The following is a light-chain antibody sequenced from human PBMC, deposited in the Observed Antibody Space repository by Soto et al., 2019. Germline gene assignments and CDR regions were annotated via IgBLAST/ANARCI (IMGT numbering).Light chain of an antibody. Sequence: EVVMRQSPATLSVSPGERATLSCRASQSISSYLAWYQQKPGQAPRLLMYDTSYRATGIPARFSGSGSGTDFTLTISSLEPEDFAVYYCQQRSNWPWTFGQGTKVDIK. J-gene: IGKJ1*01. CDR3: QQRSNWPWT. V-gene: IGKV3-11*01. CDR2: DTS. CDR1: QSISSY.